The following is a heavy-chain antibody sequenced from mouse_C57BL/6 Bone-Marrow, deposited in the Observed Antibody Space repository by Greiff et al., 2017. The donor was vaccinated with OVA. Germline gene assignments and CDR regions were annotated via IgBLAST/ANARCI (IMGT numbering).Heavy chain of an antibody. V-gene: IGHV1-81*01. CDR2: IYPRSGNT. D-gene: IGHD2-1*01. CDR3: ARWGNFYAMDY. J-gene: IGHJ4*01. CDR1: GYTFTSYG. Sequence: QVQLKQSGAELARPGASVKLSCKASGYTFTSYGISWVKQRPGQGLEWIGEIYPRSGNTYYNEKFKGKATLTADKSSSTAYMELRSLTSEDSAVYFCARWGNFYAMDYWGQGTSVTVSS.